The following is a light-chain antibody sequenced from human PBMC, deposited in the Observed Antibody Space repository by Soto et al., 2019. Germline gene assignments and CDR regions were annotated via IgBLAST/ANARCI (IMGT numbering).Light chain of an antibody. V-gene: IGKV3-15*01. J-gene: IGKJ2*01. Sequence: EIVMTQSPATLSVSPGERATLSCRASQGVSTYLAWYLQKPGQAPRLLIYGASTRATGIPVRFSGSGSGTGFTLTINSLQSEDFAVYYCQQYNNGPPYTFGQGTKLEIK. CDR1: QGVSTY. CDR2: GAS. CDR3: QQYNNGPPYT.